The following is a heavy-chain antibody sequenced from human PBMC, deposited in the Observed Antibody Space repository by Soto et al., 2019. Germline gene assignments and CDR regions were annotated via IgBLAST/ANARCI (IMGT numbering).Heavy chain of an antibody. J-gene: IGHJ1*01. CDR1: GGSISSSNW. Sequence: SETLSLTCAVSGGSISSSNWWSWVRQPPGKGLEWIGEIYHSGSTNYNPSLKSRVTISVDKSKNQFSLKLSSVTAADTAVYYCARGLGRVSTGRDYYDSSGYYHFQHWGQGTLVTVSS. CDR3: ARGLGRVSTGRDYYDSSGYYHFQH. D-gene: IGHD3-22*01. CDR2: IYHSGST. V-gene: IGHV4-4*02.